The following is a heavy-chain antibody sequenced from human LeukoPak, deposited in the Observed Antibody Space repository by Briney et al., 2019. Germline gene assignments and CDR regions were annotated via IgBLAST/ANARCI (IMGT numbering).Heavy chain of an antibody. CDR1: GFTFSSYE. J-gene: IGHJ4*02. V-gene: IGHV3-48*03. CDR2: ISSSGSTI. CDR3: AASTYWGGIFDY. Sequence: GGSLRLSCAASGFTFSSYETNWVRQAPGKGLEWVSYISSSGSTIYYADSVKGRFTISRDNAKNSLYLQMDSLSGEDTAIYYCAASTYWGGIFDYWGQGTLVTVSS. D-gene: IGHD2/OR15-2a*01.